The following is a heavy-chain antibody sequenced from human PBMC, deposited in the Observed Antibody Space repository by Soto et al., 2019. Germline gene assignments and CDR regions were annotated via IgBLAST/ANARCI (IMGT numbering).Heavy chain of an antibody. CDR2: IFSNDEK. J-gene: IGHJ6*04. V-gene: IGHV2-26*01. CDR3: ARQAVTETYYYCFGLDV. Sequence: QVTLKESGPVLVKPTETLTLTCTVSGFSLSNARMGVSWIRQPPGKALEWLAHIFSNDEKSYSTSLKNRLTNSNDTYKSQVVISRTNMDPVGTAKYYCARQAVTETYYYCFGLDVWGKGTTVPVSS. D-gene: IGHD2-21*02. CDR1: GFSLSNARMG.